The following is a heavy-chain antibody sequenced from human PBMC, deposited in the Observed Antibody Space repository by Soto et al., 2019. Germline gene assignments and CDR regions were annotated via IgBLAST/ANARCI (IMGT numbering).Heavy chain of an antibody. D-gene: IGHD3-22*01. CDR2: INHSGST. CDR3: AREVGYESSGYYSNWFDP. CDR1: GGSFSDYY. V-gene: IGHV4-34*01. Sequence: SETLSLTCAVYGGSFSDYYWSWIRQPPGKGLEWIGEINHSGSTNYNPSLKSRVTISVDTSKNQFSLKLSSVTAADTAVYYCAREVGYESSGYYSNWFDPWGQGTLVTVSS. J-gene: IGHJ5*02.